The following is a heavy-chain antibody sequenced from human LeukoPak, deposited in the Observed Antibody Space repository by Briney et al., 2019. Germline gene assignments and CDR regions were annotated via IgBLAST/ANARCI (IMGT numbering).Heavy chain of an antibody. Sequence: PGGSLRLSCAASGFTFSNFPMTWVRLAPGKGLEWISGISGSGASTYYADSVKGRFTISRDDSRNTLYLQMNSLRGDDTAVYYCAKDVGKWESLHFFDYWGQGTLVTVSS. V-gene: IGHV3-23*01. CDR2: ISGSGAST. J-gene: IGHJ4*02. CDR1: GFTFSNFP. CDR3: AKDVGKWESLHFFDY. D-gene: IGHD1-26*01.